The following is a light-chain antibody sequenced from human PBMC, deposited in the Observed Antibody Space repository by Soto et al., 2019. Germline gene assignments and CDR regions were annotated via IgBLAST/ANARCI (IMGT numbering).Light chain of an antibody. Sequence: EIGLTQSPGTLSLSPGERATLSCRASQSFSSSYLAWYQQKPGQAPRLLIYGASSRATGIPDRFSGSGSGTDFTLTISRLEPEDFAVYYCQQRSNWPPEFTFGQGTKVDIK. CDR1: QSFSSSY. J-gene: IGKJ2*01. CDR3: QQRSNWPPEFT. CDR2: GAS. V-gene: IGKV3D-20*02.